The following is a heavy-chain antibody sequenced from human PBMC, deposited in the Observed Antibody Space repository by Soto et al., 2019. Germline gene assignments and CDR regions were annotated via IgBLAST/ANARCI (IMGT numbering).Heavy chain of an antibody. CDR2: IWYDGSNK. Sequence: QVQLVESGGGVVQPGRSLRLSCAASGFTFSSYGMHWVRQAPGKGLEWVAVIWYDGSNKYYADSVKGRFTISRDNSKNTLYLQMNSLRAEDTAVYYCARDVGWNSGGGDYWGQGTLVTVSS. CDR1: GFTFSSYG. D-gene: IGHD1-7*01. J-gene: IGHJ4*02. CDR3: ARDVGWNSGGGDY. V-gene: IGHV3-33*01.